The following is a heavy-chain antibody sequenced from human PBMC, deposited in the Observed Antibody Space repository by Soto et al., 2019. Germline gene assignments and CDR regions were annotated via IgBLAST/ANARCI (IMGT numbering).Heavy chain of an antibody. CDR2: INHSGST. CDR1: GGSFSDFY. CDR3: ARGRYGPRNSYMDV. V-gene: IGHV4-34*01. J-gene: IGHJ6*03. Sequence: SETLSLTCAVYGGSFSDFYWSWIRQPPGKGLEWIGEINHSGSTNYNPSLKSRVTISVDTSKNQFSLKLSSVTAADTAVYYCARGRYGPRNSYMDVWGKGTTVTVSS. D-gene: IGHD3-9*01.